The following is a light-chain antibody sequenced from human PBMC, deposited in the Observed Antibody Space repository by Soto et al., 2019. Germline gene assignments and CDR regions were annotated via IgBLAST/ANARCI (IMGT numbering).Light chain of an antibody. Sequence: DIQMTQSPSTLSASVGDRVTITCRASQSISNSLAWYQQKPGKAPKLLIYAASTLESGVPSRFSATVSGTEFSLTITSLQPEDFATYYCQQLFDSPITFGQGTRLEIK. J-gene: IGKJ5*01. CDR3: QQLFDSPIT. V-gene: IGKV1-5*01. CDR2: AAS. CDR1: QSISNS.